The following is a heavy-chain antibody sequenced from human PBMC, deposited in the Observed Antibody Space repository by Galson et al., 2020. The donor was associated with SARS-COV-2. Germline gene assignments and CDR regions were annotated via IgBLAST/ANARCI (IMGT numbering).Heavy chain of an antibody. V-gene: IGHV1-24*01. D-gene: IGHD5-12*01. CDR2: FDPEDGET. Sequence: SVKVPCKDSGYTLTELSMHWVRQAPRKGLEWMGGFDPEDGETIYAQKSQGRDTMTEDTSTDTAYMGLSSLRSEDTSVYYCGTSSVATITGWFDPWGQGTLVTVSS. J-gene: IGHJ5*02. CDR1: GYTLTELS. CDR3: GTSSVATITGWFDP.